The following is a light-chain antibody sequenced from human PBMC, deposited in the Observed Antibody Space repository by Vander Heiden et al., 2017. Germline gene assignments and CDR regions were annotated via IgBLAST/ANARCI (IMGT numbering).Light chain of an antibody. Sequence: DIVMTQSSLSLPVTPGEPAPISCRSSQSLLHSNGYNYLDWYLQKPGQSPQLLIFLVSNRASGVPDKFSGSGSGTDFTLKISRVEAEDVGVYYCMQALQTPRTFGGGTKVEIK. CDR2: LVS. CDR1: QSLLHSNGYNY. J-gene: IGKJ4*01. CDR3: MQALQTPRT. V-gene: IGKV2-28*01.